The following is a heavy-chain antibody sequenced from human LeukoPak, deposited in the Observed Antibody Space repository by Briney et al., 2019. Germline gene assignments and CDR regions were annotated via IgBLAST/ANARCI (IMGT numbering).Heavy chain of an antibody. Sequence: SSETLSLTCTVSGGSISSSSYYWGWIGQPPGKGLAWIGSIYYSGSTYHNPSLKSRVTISVDTSKNQFSLKLSSVTAADTAVYYCARPGRSYYSDAFDIWGQGTMVTVSS. V-gene: IGHV4-39*01. CDR1: GGSISSSSYY. J-gene: IGHJ3*02. CDR3: ARPGRSYYSDAFDI. CDR2: IYYSGST. D-gene: IGHD1-26*01.